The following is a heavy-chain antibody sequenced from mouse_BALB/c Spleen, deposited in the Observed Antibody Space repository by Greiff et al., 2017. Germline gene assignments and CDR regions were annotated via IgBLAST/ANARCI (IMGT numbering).Heavy chain of an antibody. CDR1: GFTFSSYG. CDR2: INSNGGST. V-gene: IGHV5-6-3*01. CDR3: ARDDDVDY. J-gene: IGHJ2*01. Sequence: EVKLVESGGGLVQPGGSLKLSCAASGFTFSSYGMSWVRQTSDKRLELVATINSNGGSTYYPDSVKGRFTISRDNAKNTLYLQMSSLKSEDTAMYYCARDDDVDYWGQGTTLTVSS.